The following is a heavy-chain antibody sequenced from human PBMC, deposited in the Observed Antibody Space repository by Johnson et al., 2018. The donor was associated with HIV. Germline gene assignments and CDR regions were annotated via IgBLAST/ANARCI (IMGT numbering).Heavy chain of an antibody. V-gene: IGHV3-23*04. CDR2: ISGSGGST. CDR3: ARDIMADTAVDPGFAFDI. D-gene: IGHD3-16*01. Sequence: VQLVESGGGLVQPGGSLRLSCAASGFSVSSNYMTWVRQAPGKGLEWVSVISGSGGSTYYADSVKGRFTISRDNSKNTLYRQMNSLRAEDTAVYYCARDIMADTAVDPGFAFDIWGQGTMVTVSA. CDR1: GFSVSSNY. J-gene: IGHJ3*02.